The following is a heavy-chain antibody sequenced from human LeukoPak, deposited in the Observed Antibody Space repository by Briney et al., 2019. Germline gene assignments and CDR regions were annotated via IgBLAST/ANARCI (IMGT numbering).Heavy chain of an antibody. CDR1: GGSISNKNW. Sequence: PSETLSLTCAVSGGSISNKNWWSWVRQPPGKGLEWIGEIYHSGSTNYNPSLKSRVTISVDKSKNQFSLKLSSVTAADTAVYFCASLRPTPPENAYYSYGMDVWGQGTTVTVSS. D-gene: IGHD1-14*01. V-gene: IGHV4-4*02. CDR3: ASLRPTPPENAYYSYGMDV. CDR2: IYHSGST. J-gene: IGHJ6*02.